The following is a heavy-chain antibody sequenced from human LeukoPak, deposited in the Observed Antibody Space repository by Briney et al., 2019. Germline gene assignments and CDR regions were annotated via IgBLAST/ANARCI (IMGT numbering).Heavy chain of an antibody. Sequence: GGSLRLSCAASGFTFSSYWMHWVRQAPGKGLVWVSRINSDGSSTSYADSVKGRFTISRDNAKNTLYLQMNSLRAEDTAVYYCARYYDSSGYSYYYYYMDVWGKGTTVTVSS. V-gene: IGHV3-74*01. CDR3: ARYYDSSGYSYYYYYMDV. D-gene: IGHD3-22*01. CDR1: GFTFSSYW. J-gene: IGHJ6*03. CDR2: INSDGSST.